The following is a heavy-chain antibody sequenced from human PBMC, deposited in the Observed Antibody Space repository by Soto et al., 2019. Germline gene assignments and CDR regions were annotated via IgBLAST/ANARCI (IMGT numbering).Heavy chain of an antibody. CDR1: GGSFSGYY. Sequence: TSETLSLTCAVYGGSFSGYYWSWIRQPPGKGLEWIGEINHSGSTNYNPSLKSRVTISVDTSKNQFSLKLSSVTAADTAVYYCARGRIAVINMIALGWFDPWGQGTLVT. CDR2: INHSGST. CDR3: ARGRIAVINMIALGWFDP. V-gene: IGHV4-34*01. J-gene: IGHJ5*02. D-gene: IGHD3-22*01.